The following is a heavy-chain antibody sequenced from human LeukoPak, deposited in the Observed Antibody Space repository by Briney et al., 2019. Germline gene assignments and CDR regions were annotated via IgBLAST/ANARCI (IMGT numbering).Heavy chain of an antibody. Sequence: PGEALEISCNTLGYTLTKYWNGWVRQMSGKGLEWIVIIYPGDSDTRYSPSFRGQVTISADKSLSTAYLQWSSLKASDTAMFYCTRRDGDDSGHYDAFDIWGQGTMVTVSS. D-gene: IGHD4-17*01. J-gene: IGHJ3*02. V-gene: IGHV5-51*01. CDR3: TRRDGDDSGHYDAFDI. CDR1: GYTLTKYW. CDR2: IYPGDSDT.